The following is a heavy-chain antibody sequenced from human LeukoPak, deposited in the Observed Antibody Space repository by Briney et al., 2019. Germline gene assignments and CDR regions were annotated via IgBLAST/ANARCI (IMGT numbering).Heavy chain of an antibody. CDR2: MNPNSDKT. J-gene: IGHJ4*02. V-gene: IGHV1-8*03. CDR1: GYTFTSYD. D-gene: IGHD3-16*01. Sequence: ASVKVSCKASGYTFTSYDINWVRQATGQGLEWMGWMNPNSDKTGYAQKFQGRVTITWNTSISTAYMELSSLRSEDTAVYYCARGGRLRLGELPDYWGQGTLVTVSS. CDR3: ARGGRLRLGELPDY.